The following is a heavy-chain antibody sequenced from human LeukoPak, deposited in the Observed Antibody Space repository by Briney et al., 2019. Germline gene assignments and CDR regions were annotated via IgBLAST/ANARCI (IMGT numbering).Heavy chain of an antibody. CDR3: ARGQTFDSSAFDI. D-gene: IGHD3-22*01. Sequence: EASVKVSCKASGYTFTSYDINWVRQATGQGLEWMGWMNPNSGNTGYAQKFQGRVTITRNTSISTAYMELSSLRSEDTAVYYCARGQTFDSSAFDIWGQGTMVTVSS. V-gene: IGHV1-8*03. J-gene: IGHJ3*02. CDR2: MNPNSGNT. CDR1: GYTFTSYD.